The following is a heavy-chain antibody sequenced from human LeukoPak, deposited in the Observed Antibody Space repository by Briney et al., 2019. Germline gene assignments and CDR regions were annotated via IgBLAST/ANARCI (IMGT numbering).Heavy chain of an antibody. D-gene: IGHD6-13*01. V-gene: IGHV3-66*01. CDR1: GFTVSSNY. CDR3: ARSPGTSSSWYDSLYYFDY. Sequence: PGGSLRLSCAASGFTVSSNYMSWVRQAPGKGLEWVSVIYSGGSTYYADSVKGRFTISRDNSKNTLYLQMNSLRAEDTAVYYCARSPGTSSSWYDSLYYFDYWGQGTLVTVSS. CDR2: IYSGGST. J-gene: IGHJ4*02.